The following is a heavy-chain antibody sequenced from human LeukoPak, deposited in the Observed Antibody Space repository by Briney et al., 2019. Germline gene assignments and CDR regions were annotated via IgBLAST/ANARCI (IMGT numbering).Heavy chain of an antibody. CDR1: GGSISSGDYY. Sequence: SSETLSLTCTVSGGSISSGDYYWSWIRQPPGKGLEWIGYIYYSGSTYYNPSLKSRVTISVDTSKNQFSLKLSSVTAADTAVYYCARGHLRYCSGGSCYHNWFDPWGQGTLVTVSS. D-gene: IGHD2-15*01. J-gene: IGHJ5*02. V-gene: IGHV4-30-4*01. CDR2: IYYSGST. CDR3: ARGHLRYCSGGSCYHNWFDP.